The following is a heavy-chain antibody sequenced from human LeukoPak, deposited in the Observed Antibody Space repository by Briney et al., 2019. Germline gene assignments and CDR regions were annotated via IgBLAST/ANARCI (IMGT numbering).Heavy chain of an antibody. CDR3: ARRSSSSPHYYMDV. D-gene: IGHD6-6*01. CDR2: IYYSGST. Sequence: SETLSLTCTVSGGSISSGDYYWSWIRQPPGKGLEWIGYIYYSGSTYYNPSLKSRVTISVDTSKNQFSLKLSSVTAADTAVYYCARRSSSSPHYYMDVWGKGTTVTVSS. V-gene: IGHV4-30-4*01. J-gene: IGHJ6*03. CDR1: GGSISSGDYY.